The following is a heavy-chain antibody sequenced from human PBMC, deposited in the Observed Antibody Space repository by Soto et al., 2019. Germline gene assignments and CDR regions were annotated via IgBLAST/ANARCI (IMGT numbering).Heavy chain of an antibody. CDR3: ARGLVTTDSRYYYYGMDV. CDR1: GDSIISSDFY. V-gene: IGHV4-39*07. Sequence: SEPMSLTCTVSGDSIISSDFYWGWVRQPPGKGLEWIGSIFYLGSSYYNPSLKSRVTMSVDTSKNQFSLKLSSVTAADTAVYYCARGLVTTDSRYYYYGMDVWGQGTTVIVSS. CDR2: IFYLGSS. D-gene: IGHD4-4*01. J-gene: IGHJ6*02.